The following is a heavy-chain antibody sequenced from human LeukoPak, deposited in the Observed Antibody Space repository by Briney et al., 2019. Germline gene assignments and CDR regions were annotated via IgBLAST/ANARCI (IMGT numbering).Heavy chain of an antibody. Sequence: PSETLSLTCSVSGGTIGGYYWNWIRQSAGKGLEWIGRIYTSGSTNYNPSLKSRVTMSVDTSKNQFSLKLSSVTAADTAVYYCASAGGRGWFDPWGQGTLVTVSS. J-gene: IGHJ5*02. CDR2: IYTSGST. D-gene: IGHD1-1*01. CDR1: GGTIGGYY. V-gene: IGHV4-4*07. CDR3: ASAGGRGWFDP.